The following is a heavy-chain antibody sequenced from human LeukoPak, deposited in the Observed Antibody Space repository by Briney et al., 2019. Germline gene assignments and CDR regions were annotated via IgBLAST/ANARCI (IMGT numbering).Heavy chain of an antibody. CDR1: GFTFSSYA. D-gene: IGHD3-22*01. CDR3: ARDWGGNYYDSSGCLDY. V-gene: IGHV3-23*01. Sequence: PGGSLRLSCAASGFTFSSYAMSWVRQAPGKGLEWVSGISGSGGSTYYADSVKGRFTISRDNSKNTLYLQMNSLRAEDTAVYYCARDWGGNYYDSSGCLDYWGQGTLVTVSS. CDR2: ISGSGGST. J-gene: IGHJ4*02.